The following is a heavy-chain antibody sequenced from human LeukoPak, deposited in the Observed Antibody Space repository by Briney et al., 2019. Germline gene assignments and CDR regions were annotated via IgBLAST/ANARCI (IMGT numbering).Heavy chain of an antibody. V-gene: IGHV4-34*01. CDR3: ASSRDLYQDAFTSYWYFDV. D-gene: IGHD3-16*01. CDR2: INDSGHA. J-gene: IGHJ2*01. Sequence: SETLSLTCAVYGASFRAYYWAWIRQAPGKGLEWIGEINDSGHARYNASLKSRVTMSVETSKNQFSLKMKSVTAADTAVYYCASSRDLYQDAFTSYWYFDVWGRGSLVTVSS. CDR1: GASFRAYY.